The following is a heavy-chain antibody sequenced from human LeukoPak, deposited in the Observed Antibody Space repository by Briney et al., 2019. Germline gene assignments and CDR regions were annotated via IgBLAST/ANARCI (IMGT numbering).Heavy chain of an antibody. CDR3: ARSSRTGDPQGYFDY. D-gene: IGHD7-27*01. Sequence: ASVKVSCTASGYTFTSYYMRWVRQAPGQGLEWMGIINPSGGSTSYAQKFQGRVTMTRDTSTSTVYMELSSLRSEDTAVYYCARSSRTGDPQGYFDYWGQGTLVTVSS. CDR2: INPSGGST. J-gene: IGHJ4*02. V-gene: IGHV1-46*01. CDR1: GYTFTSYY.